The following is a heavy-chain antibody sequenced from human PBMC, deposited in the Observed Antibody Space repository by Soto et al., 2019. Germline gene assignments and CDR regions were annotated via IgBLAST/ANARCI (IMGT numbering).Heavy chain of an antibody. Sequence: QVQLVESGGGVVQPGRSLRLSCAASGFTFSTYGMHWVRQAPGKGLEWVAFISYDGSNKYYADSVKGRFTISRDNSKNTLYLQMNSLRAEDTSVYYCGKEGYCISTSCYQDYWGQGTLVTVSS. D-gene: IGHD2-2*01. V-gene: IGHV3-30*18. CDR2: ISYDGSNK. CDR3: GKEGYCISTSCYQDY. CDR1: GFTFSTYG. J-gene: IGHJ4*02.